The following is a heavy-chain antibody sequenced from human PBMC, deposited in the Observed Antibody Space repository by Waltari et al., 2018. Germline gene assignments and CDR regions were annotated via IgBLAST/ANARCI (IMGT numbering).Heavy chain of an antibody. CDR3: ARDGRGYNYGYGLDY. Sequence: QVQLQESGPGLVKPSETLSLMCTVSGDAISGYHWSWRRQPPGKGLEGIGYIYFTGTTNYNPSLKSRVTISLDTPKNQFSLNLRSVTAADTAVYYCARDGRGYNYGYGLDYWGQGTLVTVSS. V-gene: IGHV4-59*01. CDR2: IYFTGTT. J-gene: IGHJ4*02. CDR1: GDAISGYH. D-gene: IGHD5-18*01.